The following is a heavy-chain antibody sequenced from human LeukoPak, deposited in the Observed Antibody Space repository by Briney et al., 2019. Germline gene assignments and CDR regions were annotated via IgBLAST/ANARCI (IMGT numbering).Heavy chain of an antibody. J-gene: IGHJ4*02. CDR2: IRSRGGTI. D-gene: IGHD4-17*01. CDR1: GFMFSSYE. CDR3: AKGDLTVTKNYFDY. Sequence: GGSLRLSCAASGFMFSSYEMNWVRQAPGKGLEWVSYIRSRGGTIYYADSVKGRFTISRDNAKNTLYLQMNSLRAEDTAVYYCAKGDLTVTKNYFDYWGQGTLVTVSS. V-gene: IGHV3-48*03.